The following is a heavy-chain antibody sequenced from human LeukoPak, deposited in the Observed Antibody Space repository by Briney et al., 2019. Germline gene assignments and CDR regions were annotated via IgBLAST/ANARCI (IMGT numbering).Heavy chain of an antibody. D-gene: IGHD6-13*01. CDR2: MNPNSGNT. CDR3: ARRESSSWYIYYYYGMDV. Sequence: GASVKVSCKASGYTFTSYDINWVRQATGQGLEWMGWMNPNSGNTGYAQKFQGRVTMTRNTSISTAYMELSSLRSEDTAVYYCARRESSSWYIYYYYGMDVWGQGTTVTVSS. J-gene: IGHJ6*02. V-gene: IGHV1-8*01. CDR1: GYTFTSYD.